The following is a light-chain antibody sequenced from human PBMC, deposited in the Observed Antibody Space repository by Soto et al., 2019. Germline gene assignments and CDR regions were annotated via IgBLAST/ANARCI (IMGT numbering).Light chain of an antibody. CDR3: QQSYSSPPT. Sequence: DIQMTQSPSSLSASVEDRVIITCRASQSISNHFNWYQQKPGKAPKLLIFAASSLQSGVPSRFSGSRSGPDFTLTISSLQPEDFATYYCQQSYSSPPTFGQGTKVDIK. CDR1: QSISNH. J-gene: IGKJ1*01. V-gene: IGKV1-39*01. CDR2: AAS.